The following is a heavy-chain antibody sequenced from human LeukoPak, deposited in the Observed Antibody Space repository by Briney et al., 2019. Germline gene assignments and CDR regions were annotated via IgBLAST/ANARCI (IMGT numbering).Heavy chain of an antibody. CDR2: INHSGST. CDR3: ARENYDYVWGSRETGFDY. J-gene: IGHJ4*02. D-gene: IGHD3-16*01. V-gene: IGHV4-34*01. Sequence: SETLSLTCAVYGGSFSGCYWSWIRQPPGKGLEWIGEINHSGSTNYNPSLKSRVTISVDTSKNQFSLKLSSVTAADTAVYYCARENYDYVWGSRETGFDYWGQGTLVTVSS. CDR1: GGSFSGCY.